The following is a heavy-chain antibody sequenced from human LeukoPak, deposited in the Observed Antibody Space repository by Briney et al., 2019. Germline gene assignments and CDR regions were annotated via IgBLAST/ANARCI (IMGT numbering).Heavy chain of an antibody. J-gene: IGHJ5*02. CDR2: IYHSGST. CDR1: GGSISSSNW. Sequence: PSETLSLTCAVSGGSISSSNWWSWVRQPPGKGLEWIGEIYHSGSTYYNPSLKSRVTISVDTSKNQFSLKLSSVTAADTAVYYCARQNAGKSFAWGQGTLVTVSS. D-gene: IGHD1-14*01. CDR3: ARQNAGKSFA. V-gene: IGHV4-4*02.